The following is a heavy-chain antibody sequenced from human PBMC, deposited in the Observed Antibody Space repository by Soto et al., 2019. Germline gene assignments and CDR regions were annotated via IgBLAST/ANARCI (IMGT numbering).Heavy chain of an antibody. D-gene: IGHD3-3*01. J-gene: IGHJ5*02. CDR2: IIPIFGTA. CDR1: GGTFSSYA. CDR3: ARVGETYDFWSGDQNWFDP. Sequence: QVQLVQSGAEVKKPGSSVKVSCKASGGTFSSYAISWVRQAPGQGLEWMGGIIPIFGTANYAQKFQGRVTITADESTSTAYMELSSLRSDDTAVYYCARVGETYDFWSGDQNWFDPWGQGTLVTVSS. V-gene: IGHV1-69*01.